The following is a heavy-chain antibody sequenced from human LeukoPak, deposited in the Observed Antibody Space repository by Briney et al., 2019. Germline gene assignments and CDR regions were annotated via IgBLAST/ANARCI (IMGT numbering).Heavy chain of an antibody. V-gene: IGHV3-74*01. Sequence: GGSLRLSCAASGFTISGYWMHWVRQAPGEGLAWVSRINSDGSSTSYADSVKGRFTISRDNAKNTLYLQMNSMRDEDTAAYYCARSDKFDYWGQGTLVTVSS. CDR2: INSDGSST. D-gene: IGHD2-21*01. CDR3: ARSDKFDY. CDR1: GFTISGYW. J-gene: IGHJ4*02.